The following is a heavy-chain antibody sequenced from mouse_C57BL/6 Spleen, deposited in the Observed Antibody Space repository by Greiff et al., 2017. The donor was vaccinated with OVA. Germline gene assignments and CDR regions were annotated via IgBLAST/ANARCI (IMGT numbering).Heavy chain of an antibody. CDR3: AREGRLRRYVDV. CDR1: GFTFSDYG. Sequence: EVKLVESGGGLVKPGGSLKLSCAASGFTFSDYGMHWVRQAPEKGLEWVAYISSGSSTIYYADTVKGRFTISRDNAKNTLFLQMTSLRSEDTAMYYCAREGRLRRYVDVWGTGTTVTVSS. V-gene: IGHV5-17*01. D-gene: IGHD2-2*01. CDR2: ISSGSSTI. J-gene: IGHJ1*03.